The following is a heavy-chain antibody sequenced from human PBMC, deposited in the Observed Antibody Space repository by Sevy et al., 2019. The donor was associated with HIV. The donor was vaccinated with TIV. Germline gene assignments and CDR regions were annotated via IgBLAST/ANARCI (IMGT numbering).Heavy chain of an antibody. J-gene: IGHJ5*02. V-gene: IGHV4-34*01. Sequence: SETLSLTCAVYGGSFSGYYWSWIRQPPGKGLEWIGEINHSGSTNYNPSLKSRVTISVDTSKNQFSLKLSSVTAADTAVYYCARRNWNYVYWFDPRGQRTLVTVSS. D-gene: IGHD1-7*01. CDR3: ARRNWNYVYWFDP. CDR1: GGSFSGYY. CDR2: INHSGST.